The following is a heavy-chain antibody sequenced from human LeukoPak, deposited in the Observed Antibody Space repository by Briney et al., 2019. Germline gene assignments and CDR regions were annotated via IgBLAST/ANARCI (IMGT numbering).Heavy chain of an antibody. J-gene: IGHJ3*02. Sequence: ASVKVSCKASGYTFTSNDINWVRQATGQGLEWMGWMNPNSGNTGYAQKFQGRVTMTRNTSISTAYMELSSLRSEDTAVYYCAIFPQALFSDAFDIWGQGTMVTVSS. V-gene: IGHV1-8*01. CDR1: GYTFTSND. D-gene: IGHD2-21*01. CDR3: AIFPQALFSDAFDI. CDR2: MNPNSGNT.